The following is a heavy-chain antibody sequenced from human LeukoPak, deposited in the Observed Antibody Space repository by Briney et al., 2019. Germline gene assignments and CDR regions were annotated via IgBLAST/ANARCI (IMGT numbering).Heavy chain of an antibody. V-gene: IGHV4-59*02. CDR1: GGSVSNYY. D-gene: IGHD3-22*01. CDR2: IYYTET. CDR3: ARDLWVGSDSSGYYTPKYYFDY. Sequence: SETLSLTCTVSGGSVSNYYWSWIRQSPGKGLEWIGYIYYTETSYNPSLKSRVTISVDTSKNQFSLKLSSVTAADTAVYYCARDLWVGSDSSGYYTPKYYFDYWGQGTLVTVSS. J-gene: IGHJ4*02.